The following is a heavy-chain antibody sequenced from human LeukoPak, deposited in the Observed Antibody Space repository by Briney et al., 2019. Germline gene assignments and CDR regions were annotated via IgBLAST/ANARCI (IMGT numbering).Heavy chain of an antibody. CDR3: ARDLGYGSIGFYHYFAY. D-gene: IGHD3-22*01. CDR1: GFTFSSYN. V-gene: IGHV3-21*01. CDR2: ITSTGTYI. Sequence: PGGSLRLSCAASGFTFSSYNMSWVRQAPGKGLEWVSSITSTGTYIYYADSVKGRFTISRDDAKNSLYLQMNSLRAEDTAVYYCARDLGYGSIGFYHYFAYWGQGTLVTVSS. J-gene: IGHJ4*02.